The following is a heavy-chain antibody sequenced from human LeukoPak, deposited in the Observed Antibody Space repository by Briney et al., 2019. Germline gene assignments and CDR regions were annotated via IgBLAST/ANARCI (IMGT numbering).Heavy chain of an antibody. J-gene: IGHJ6*02. CDR3: ARGTGYYHYYDAMDV. V-gene: IGHV3-30-3*01. D-gene: IGHD2-8*02. CDR1: GFTFSSYA. CDR2: ISYDGSSK. Sequence: GTSLRLSCAASGFTFSSYAMHWVRQAPGKGLEWVAVISYDGSSKSYADSVKDRFTISRDNSKNTLSLQMNRLRTEDTAVYFCARGTGYYHYYDAMDVWGQGSTVTVSS.